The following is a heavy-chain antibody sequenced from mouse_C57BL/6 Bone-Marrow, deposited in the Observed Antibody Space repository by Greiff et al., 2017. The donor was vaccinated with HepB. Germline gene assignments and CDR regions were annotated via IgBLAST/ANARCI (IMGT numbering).Heavy chain of an antibody. CDR1: GYAFSSSW. CDR2: IYPGDGDT. Sequence: QVQLQQSGPELVKPGASVKISCKASGYAFSSSWMNWVKQRPGKGLEWIGRIYPGDGDTNYNGKFKGKATLTADKSSSTAFMQLSSLTSEDSAVYFCARDHYGSGNYYAMDYWGQGTSVTVSS. CDR3: ARDHYGSGNYYAMDY. J-gene: IGHJ4*01. V-gene: IGHV1-82*01. D-gene: IGHD1-1*01.